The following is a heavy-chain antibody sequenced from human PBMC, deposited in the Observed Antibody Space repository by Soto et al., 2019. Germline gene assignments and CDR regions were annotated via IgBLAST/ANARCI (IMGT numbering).Heavy chain of an antibody. D-gene: IGHD2-15*01. J-gene: IGHJ6*03. CDR2: ISGSGGST. Sequence: GGSLRLSCAASGFTFSSYAMSWVRQAPGKGLEWVSAISGSGGSTYYADSVKGRFTISRDNSKNTLYLQMNSLRAEDTAVYYCAKSGYCSGGSCYKPHYYYMDVWGKGTTVTVSS. V-gene: IGHV3-23*01. CDR3: AKSGYCSGGSCYKPHYYYMDV. CDR1: GFTFSSYA.